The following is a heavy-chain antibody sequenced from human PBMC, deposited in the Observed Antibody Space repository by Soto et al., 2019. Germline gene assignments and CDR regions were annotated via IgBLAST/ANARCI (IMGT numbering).Heavy chain of an antibody. J-gene: IGHJ4*02. CDR1: GFTFSSYS. CDR3: ARYVGYYDSSGYYLYYFDY. CDR2: ISSSSSYI. Sequence: GGSLRLSCAASGFTFSSYSMNWVRQAPGKGLEWVSSISSSSSYIYYADSVKGRFTISRDNAKNSLYLQMNSLRAEDTAVYYCARYVGYYDSSGYYLYYFDYWGQETLVTVSS. D-gene: IGHD3-22*01. V-gene: IGHV3-21*01.